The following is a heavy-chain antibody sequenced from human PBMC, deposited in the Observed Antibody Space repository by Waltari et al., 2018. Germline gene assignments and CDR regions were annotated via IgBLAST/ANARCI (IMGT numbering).Heavy chain of an antibody. CDR2: IWYDGGNK. Sequence: QVQLVESGGGVVQPGRSLRLSCAASGLPFSSYGMHWVRLAPGKGLEWVAVIWYDGGNKYYADSVKGRFTISRDNSKNTLYLQMNSLRAEDTAVYYCARDPGGGVVRGYYYGMDVWGQGP. J-gene: IGHJ6*02. CDR3: ARDPGGGVVRGYYYGMDV. V-gene: IGHV3-33*01. CDR1: GLPFSSYG. D-gene: IGHD3-3*01.